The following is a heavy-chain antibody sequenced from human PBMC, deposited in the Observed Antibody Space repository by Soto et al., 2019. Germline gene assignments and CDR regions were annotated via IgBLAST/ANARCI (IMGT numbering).Heavy chain of an antibody. V-gene: IGHV3-7*03. CDR3: AGWGGHDSNY. J-gene: IGHJ4*02. Sequence: EVQLLGSGGGLVQPGGSLRLSCVASGFRFSSYWMNWVRQTPGMELEWVANIDPDGRVGSYVDSVKGRFTPSRDNAKNSLYRQMNSLRADDTAVYFCAGWGGHDSNYWGQGILVTVSS. CDR1: GFRFSSYW. D-gene: IGHD3-16*01. CDR2: IDPDGRVG.